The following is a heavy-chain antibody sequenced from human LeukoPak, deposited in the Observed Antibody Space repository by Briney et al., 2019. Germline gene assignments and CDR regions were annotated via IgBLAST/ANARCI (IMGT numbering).Heavy chain of an antibody. CDR1: GGSISSYY. CDR2: IYNSGST. J-gene: IGHJ3*02. D-gene: IGHD3-16*01. Sequence: PSETLSPTCTVSGGSISSYYWSWIRQPPGKGLEWIGYIYNSGSTNYNPSLKSRVTISVDTSKNQFSLKLNSVTAADTAVYYCAREGGAGAFDIWGQGTMVTVSS. CDR3: AREGGAGAFDI. V-gene: IGHV4-59*01.